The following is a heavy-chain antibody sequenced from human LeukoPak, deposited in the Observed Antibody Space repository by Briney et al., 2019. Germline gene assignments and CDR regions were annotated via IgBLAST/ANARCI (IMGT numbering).Heavy chain of an antibody. CDR1: GFTFRNYW. CDR2: IKQDGSEK. CDR3: ASMWEGGY. J-gene: IGHJ4*02. V-gene: IGHV3-7*01. D-gene: IGHD1-26*01. Sequence: GESLRLSCAASGFTFRNYWMSWVRQAPGKGLEWVATIKQDGSEKYYGDSVKGRFTISRDNAQSSLFLQMNSLRDEDAAVYFCASMWEGGYWGQGTLVTVSS.